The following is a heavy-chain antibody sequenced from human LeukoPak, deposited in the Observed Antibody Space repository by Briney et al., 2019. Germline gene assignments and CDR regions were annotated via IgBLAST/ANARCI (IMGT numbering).Heavy chain of an antibody. V-gene: IGHV1-46*01. J-gene: IGHJ4*02. Sequence: ASVKVSCKASGYTFTSYYMHWARQAPGQGLEWMGIINPSGGSTSYAQKFQGRVTMTRDTSTSTVYMELSSLRSEDTAVYYCARAGRSDYYDSSGYPSFYFDYWGQGTLVTVSS. D-gene: IGHD3-22*01. CDR3: ARAGRSDYYDSSGYPSFYFDY. CDR1: GYTFTSYY. CDR2: INPSGGST.